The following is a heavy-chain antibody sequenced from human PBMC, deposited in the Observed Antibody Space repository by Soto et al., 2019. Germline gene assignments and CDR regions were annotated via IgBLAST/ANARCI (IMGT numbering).Heavy chain of an antibody. CDR3: ARPSGLLGQYSALVDY. CDR2: ITPIFTTT. Sequence: ASVKVSCKASGGTFSNSAIAWVRQAPGQGLEWLGMITPIFTTTNYAQKFKDRLTISADGSTSTAYMELSGLKSEDTAVYFCARPSGLLGQYSALVDYWGQGTLVTVSS. V-gene: IGHV1-69*13. CDR1: GGTFSNSA. D-gene: IGHD6-6*01. J-gene: IGHJ4*02.